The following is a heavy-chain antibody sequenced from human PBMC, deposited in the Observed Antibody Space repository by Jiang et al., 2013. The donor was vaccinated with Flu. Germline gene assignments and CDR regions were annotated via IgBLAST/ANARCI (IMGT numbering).Heavy chain of an antibody. D-gene: IGHD6-19*01. CDR1: EFTFSTYA. J-gene: IGHJ6*02. CDR2: ISGGGGST. V-gene: IGHV3-23*01. Sequence: LVEPGGSLRLSCAASEFTFSTYAMSWVRQAPGKGLEWVSVISGGGGSTYYEDSVMGRFTISRDNSKNTLYLQMNSLRAEDTAVYYCAKAVYSSAWYYSGLDVWGQGTTVTVSS. CDR3: AKAVYSSAWYYSGLDV.